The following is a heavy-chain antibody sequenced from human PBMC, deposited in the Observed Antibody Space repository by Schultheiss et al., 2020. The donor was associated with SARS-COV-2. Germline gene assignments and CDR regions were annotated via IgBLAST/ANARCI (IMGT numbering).Heavy chain of an antibody. J-gene: IGHJ3*02. V-gene: IGHV3-48*01. CDR2: ISSSSSTI. CDR1: GESLSSYS. CDR3: ARDEYQLPDDAFDI. D-gene: IGHD2-2*01. Sequence: GGSLRLSCAATGESLSSYSMNWVRQAPGKGLEWVSYISSSSSTIYYADSVKGRFTISRDNAKNSLYLQINSLRAEDTAVYYCARDEYQLPDDAFDIWGQGTMVTVSS.